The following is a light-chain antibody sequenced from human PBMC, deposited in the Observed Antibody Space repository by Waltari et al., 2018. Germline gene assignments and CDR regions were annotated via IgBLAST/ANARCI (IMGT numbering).Light chain of an antibody. Sequence: EIVMTQSPATLSVSPGERATLSCRASQSDRSNLAWYQQVPGQAPRLLIYGASTRATGIPARFTGSGSGTEFTLTISSMQSEDIAVYYCQQYNNWPGTFGQGTKVEIK. V-gene: IGKV3-15*01. CDR2: GAS. CDR3: QQYNNWPGT. CDR1: QSDRSN. J-gene: IGKJ1*01.